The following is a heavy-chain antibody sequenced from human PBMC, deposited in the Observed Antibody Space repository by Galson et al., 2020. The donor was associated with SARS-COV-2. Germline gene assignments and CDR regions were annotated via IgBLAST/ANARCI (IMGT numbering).Heavy chain of an antibody. CDR1: GYTFTDYY. J-gene: IGHJ6*02. CDR2: INPKSGGT. D-gene: IGHD3-9*01. CDR3: ARLRYYDVLTGYIVDV. Sequence: ASVKVSCKASGYTFTDYYIHWVRQAPGQGLEWMGWINPKSGGTNYAQKFEGRVTMTRDTSITTAYMELSRLRADDTAMYYCARLRYYDVLTGYIVDVWGQGTMVTVSS. V-gene: IGHV1-2*02.